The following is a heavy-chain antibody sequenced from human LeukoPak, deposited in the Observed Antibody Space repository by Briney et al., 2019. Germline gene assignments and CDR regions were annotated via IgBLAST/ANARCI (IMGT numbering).Heavy chain of an antibody. CDR3: ARDLSAAFDF. D-gene: IGHD6-19*01. V-gene: IGHV3-33*01. CDR1: GFPFSSYG. CDR2: LVYDARS. J-gene: IGHJ4*02. Sequence: GGSLRLSCAASGFPFSSYGMHWVRQAPGKGLEWVARLVYDARSDYANSVKGRFSISGDDSKNTLFLDMSNLRVEDTALYYCARDLSAAFDFWGQGVLVTVSS.